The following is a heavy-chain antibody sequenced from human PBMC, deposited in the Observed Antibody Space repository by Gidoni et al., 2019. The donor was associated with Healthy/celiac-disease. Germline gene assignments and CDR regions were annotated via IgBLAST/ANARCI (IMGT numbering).Heavy chain of an antibody. CDR1: GFTFSNSW. CDR2: IKSKTDGGTT. D-gene: IGHD5-12*01. V-gene: IGHV3-15*07. J-gene: IGHJ4*02. Sequence: EVQLVESGGGVVKPGGSLRLSCAAYGFTFSNSWMNWVRQAPGKGLEWVGRIKSKTDGGTTDYAAPVKGRFTISRDDSKNTLYLQMNSLKTEDTAVYYCTTEWLRFHYFDYWGQGTLVTVSS. CDR3: TTEWLRFHYFDY.